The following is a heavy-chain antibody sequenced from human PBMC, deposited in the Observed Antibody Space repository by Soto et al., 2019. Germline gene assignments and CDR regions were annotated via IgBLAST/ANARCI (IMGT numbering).Heavy chain of an antibody. CDR1: GFTFSDSY. J-gene: IGHJ4*02. Sequence: GGSLRLSCAASGFTFSDSYMSWIRQAPGKGLEWVSFISSSGNTIYYTDSVKGRFTISRDDAKNSLYLQMNSLSAEDTAVYYCARDQFYTDSRQFDYWGRGTLVTVS. CDR3: ARDQFYTDSRQFDY. CDR2: ISSSGNTI. D-gene: IGHD2-2*02. V-gene: IGHV3-11*01.